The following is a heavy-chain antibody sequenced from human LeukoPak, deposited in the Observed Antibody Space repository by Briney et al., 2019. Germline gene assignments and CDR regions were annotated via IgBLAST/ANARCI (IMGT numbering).Heavy chain of an antibody. V-gene: IGHV3-11*04. CDR3: ARWGDHGTRDAFDI. D-gene: IGHD1-7*01. J-gene: IGHJ3*02. CDR2: ISSSGSTI. Sequence: GGSLRLSCAASGFTFSDYYMSWIRQAPGKGLEWVSYISSSGSTIYYADSVKGRFTISRDNAKNSLYLQMNSLRAGDTAVYYCARWGDHGTRDAFDIWGQGTMVTVSS. CDR1: GFTFSDYY.